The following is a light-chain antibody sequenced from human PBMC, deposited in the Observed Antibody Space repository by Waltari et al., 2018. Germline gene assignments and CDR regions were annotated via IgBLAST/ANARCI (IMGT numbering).Light chain of an antibody. V-gene: IGKV1-9*01. Sequence: IQLTQSPFSLPASIGDRVDITCRASQDIKKFLAWYQQKPGKAHKLLISSASTLRNEVPSRFSGSGSGTDFTLTINSLQPEDFTTYYCQQLYTSPYSFGQGTKL. J-gene: IGKJ2*01. CDR1: QDIKKF. CDR3: QQLYTSPYS. CDR2: SAS.